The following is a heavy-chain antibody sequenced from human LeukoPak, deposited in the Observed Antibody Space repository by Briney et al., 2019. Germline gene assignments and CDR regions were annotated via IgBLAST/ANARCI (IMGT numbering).Heavy chain of an antibody. D-gene: IGHD3-22*01. J-gene: IGHJ4*02. Sequence: PGRSLRLSCGASGFTFSSYSMNWVRQAPGKGLEWVSSTSSSSSYIYYADSVKGRFTISRDNAKNSLYLQMNSLRAEDTAVYYCARVGYYYDSSGYYYYFDYWGQGTLVTVSS. CDR1: GFTFSSYS. CDR2: TSSSSSYI. V-gene: IGHV3-21*01. CDR3: ARVGYYYDSSGYYYYFDY.